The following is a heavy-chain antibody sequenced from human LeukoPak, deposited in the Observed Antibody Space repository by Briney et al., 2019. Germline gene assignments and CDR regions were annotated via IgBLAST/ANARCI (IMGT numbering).Heavy chain of an antibody. CDR2: ISGSGGST. D-gene: IGHD1-7*01. CDR1: GFTFSSYA. V-gene: IGHV3-23*01. CDR3: AKDRRGNWNYVGAFDV. J-gene: IGHJ3*01. Sequence: GGSLRLSCAASGFTFSSYAMSWVRQAPGKGLEWVSAISGSGGSTYYADSVKGRFTISRDNSKNTLYLQMNSLRAEDTAVYYCAKDRRGNWNYVGAFDVWGQGTMVTVSS.